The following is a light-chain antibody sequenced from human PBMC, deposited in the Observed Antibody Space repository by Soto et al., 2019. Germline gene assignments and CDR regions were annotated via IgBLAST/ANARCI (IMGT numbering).Light chain of an antibody. Sequence: TQNPSTLPASVGDRVTITCRASPGISSYLVWYQQKPGRAPKLLIYAASTLQSGVPSRFSGSGSGTDFTLTISSLQPEDFATYYCQQLNSYPLTFGGGTKVDIK. J-gene: IGKJ4*01. CDR2: AAS. CDR1: PGISSY. CDR3: QQLNSYPLT. V-gene: IGKV1-9*01.